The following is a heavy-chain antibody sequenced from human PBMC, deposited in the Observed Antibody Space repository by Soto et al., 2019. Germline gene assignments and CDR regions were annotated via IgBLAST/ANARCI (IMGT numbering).Heavy chain of an antibody. D-gene: IGHD1-7*01. CDR1: GGSISSSSYY. Sequence: QLQLQESGPGLVKPSETLSLTCTVSGGSISSSSYYWGWIRQPPGKGLEWIGSIYYSGSTYYNPSLKSRVTISVDTSKNQFSLKLSSVTAADTAVYYCARNWNYVVPLWAFDIWGQGTMVTVSS. V-gene: IGHV4-39*01. CDR2: IYYSGST. CDR3: ARNWNYVVPLWAFDI. J-gene: IGHJ3*02.